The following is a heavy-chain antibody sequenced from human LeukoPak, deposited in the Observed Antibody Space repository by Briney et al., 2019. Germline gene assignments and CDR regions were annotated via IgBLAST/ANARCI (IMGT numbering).Heavy chain of an antibody. Sequence: ASVKVSCKASGYTFTSYDINWVRQATGQGLEWMGWMNPNSGNTGYAQKFQGRVTITRNTSISTAYMELSSLRSEDTAVYYCARGIYDSGSYPPYYWGQGTLVTVSS. CDR1: GYTFTSYD. D-gene: IGHD3-10*01. CDR2: MNPNSGNT. J-gene: IGHJ4*02. V-gene: IGHV1-8*03. CDR3: ARGIYDSGSYPPYY.